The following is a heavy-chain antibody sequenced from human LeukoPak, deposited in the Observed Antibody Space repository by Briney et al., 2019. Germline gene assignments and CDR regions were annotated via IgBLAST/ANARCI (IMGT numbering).Heavy chain of an antibody. D-gene: IGHD5-12*01. Sequence: ASVKVSCKASGYTFTGYYIHWVRQAPGQGLEWMGCINPNSGTDDTNYAQKFQGRVTMTRDTSISTAYLELNRLTSDDTAIYYCARDWFVDSGDDPFPFDYWGQGTLVSVSS. CDR2: INPNSGTDDT. CDR3: ARDWFVDSGDDPFPFDY. J-gene: IGHJ4*02. CDR1: GYTFTGYY. V-gene: IGHV1-2*02.